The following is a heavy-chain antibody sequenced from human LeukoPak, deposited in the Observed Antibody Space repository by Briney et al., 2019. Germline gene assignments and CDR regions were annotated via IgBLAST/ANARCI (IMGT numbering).Heavy chain of an antibody. CDR2: IYYSGST. CDR1: GGAINSYH. D-gene: IGHD3-10*01. J-gene: IGHJ6*02. V-gene: IGHV4-59*08. Sequence: SETLSLTCTVSGGAINSYHWTWIRQPPGKGLEWIGYIYYSGSTNYNPSLKSRVTISVDTSKNQFSLKLSSVTAADTAVYYCASLSYYYGSGSWAYYGMDVWGQGTTVTVSS. CDR3: ASLSYYYGSGSWAYYGMDV.